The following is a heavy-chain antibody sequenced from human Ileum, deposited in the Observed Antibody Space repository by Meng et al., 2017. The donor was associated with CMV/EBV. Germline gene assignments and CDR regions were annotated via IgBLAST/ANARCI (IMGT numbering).Heavy chain of an antibody. V-gene: IGHV4-39*01. D-gene: IGHD3-22*01. CDR3: ASVANNDFESSGYYTY. CDR2: IYYSGST. CDR1: GASISSSSFY. Sequence: GSLRLSCIVSGASISSSSFYWGWIRPSPGKGLEWIGNIYYSGSTFYNPSLKSRVTISVDTSKNQFSLNLTSVTAADTAVYYCASVANNDFESSGYYTYWGQGTLVNVSS. J-gene: IGHJ4*02.